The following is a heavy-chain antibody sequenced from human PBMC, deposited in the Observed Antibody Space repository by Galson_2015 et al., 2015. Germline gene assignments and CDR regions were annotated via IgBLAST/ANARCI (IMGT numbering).Heavy chain of an antibody. J-gene: IGHJ5*02. V-gene: IGHV3-23*01. CDR2: ITYSGTTT. Sequence: WVRQAPGRGLEWVSAITYSGTTTYYADSVKGRFSISRDNSKGTLFLQMNNLRVEDTAVYYCAKEGDGLDPWGQGTLVTVSS. CDR3: AKEGDGLDP. D-gene: IGHD3-16*01.